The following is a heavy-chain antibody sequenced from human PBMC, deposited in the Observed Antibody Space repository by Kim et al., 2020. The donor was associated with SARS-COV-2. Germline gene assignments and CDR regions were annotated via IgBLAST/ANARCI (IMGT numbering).Heavy chain of an antibody. J-gene: IGHJ6*02. V-gene: IGHV3-30-3*01. CDR3: TRDRGNSHRGAHGMDV. CDR2: ISSDENTK. D-gene: IGHD2-15*01. CDR1: GFTFSDYA. Sequence: GGSLRLSCAASGFTFSDYALHWVRQAPGKGLEWVAVISSDENTKYYTDSVKGRFTISRDNSKNTLYLQMNSLRVEDTAVYYCTRDRGNSHRGAHGMDVWGQETTVTVSS.